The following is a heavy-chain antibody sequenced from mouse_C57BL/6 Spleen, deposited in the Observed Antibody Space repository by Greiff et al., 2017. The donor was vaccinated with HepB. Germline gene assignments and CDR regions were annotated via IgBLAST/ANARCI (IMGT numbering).Heavy chain of an antibody. CDR3: ARGGLRRFYFDY. Sequence: VQLQQPGAELVRPGSSVKLSCKASGYTFTSYWMHWVKQRPIQGLEWIGNIDPSDSETHYNQKFKDKATLTVDKSSSTAYMQLSSLTSEESAVYYCARGGLRRFYFDYWGQGTTLTVSS. CDR1: GYTFTSYW. J-gene: IGHJ2*01. CDR2: IDPSDSET. V-gene: IGHV1-52*01. D-gene: IGHD2-2*01.